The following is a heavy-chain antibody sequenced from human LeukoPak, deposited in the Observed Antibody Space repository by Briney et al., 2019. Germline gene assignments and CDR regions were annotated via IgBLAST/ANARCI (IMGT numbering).Heavy chain of an antibody. CDR1: GGSISSYY. D-gene: IGHD3-22*01. J-gene: IGHJ4*02. CDR2: IYYSGST. Sequence: PSETLSLTCTVSGGSISSYYWSWIRQPPGKGLEWIGYIYYSGSTNYNPSLKSRVTISVDTSKNQFSLKLSSVTAADTAVYYCARGRRDSSGYYNDYWGQGTLVTVSS. V-gene: IGHV4-59*01. CDR3: ARGRRDSSGYYNDY.